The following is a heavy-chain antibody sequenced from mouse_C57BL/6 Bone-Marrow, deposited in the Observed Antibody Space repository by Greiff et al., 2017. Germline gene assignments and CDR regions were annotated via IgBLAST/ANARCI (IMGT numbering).Heavy chain of an antibody. Sequence: QVQLQQSGPELVKPGASVKISCKASGYSFTSYYIHWVKQRPGQGLEWIGWIYPGSGNTKYNEKFKGKATLTADTSSSTAYMQLSSLTSEDSAVYYCARRENYGNYEGAMDYWGQGTSVTVSS. CDR3: ARRENYGNYEGAMDY. V-gene: IGHV1-66*01. CDR2: IYPGSGNT. CDR1: GYSFTSYY. J-gene: IGHJ4*01. D-gene: IGHD2-1*01.